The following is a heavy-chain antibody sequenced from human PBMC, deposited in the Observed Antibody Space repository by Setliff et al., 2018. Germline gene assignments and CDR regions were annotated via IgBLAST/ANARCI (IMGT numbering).Heavy chain of an antibody. Sequence: SETLSLTCTVSGGSISSYYWSWIRQPPGKGLEWIGYIYYSGSTNYNPSLKSRVTMSVDTSKNQFSLKLTSVTAADTAVYYCVREGYSEYFQDWGRGTLVTV. D-gene: IGHD1-1*01. J-gene: IGHJ1*01. CDR1: GGSISSYY. CDR3: VREGYSEYFQD. V-gene: IGHV4-59*12. CDR2: IYYSGST.